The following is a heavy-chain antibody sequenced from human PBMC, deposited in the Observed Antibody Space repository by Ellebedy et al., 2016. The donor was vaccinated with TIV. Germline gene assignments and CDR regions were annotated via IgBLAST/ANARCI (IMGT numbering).Heavy chain of an antibody. CDR1: GYTFTGYY. V-gene: IGHV1-2*02. CDR2: INPNSGGT. CDR3: ARGHQLLYWFDP. D-gene: IGHD2-2*01. Sequence: ASVKVSXKASGYTFTGYYMHWVRQAPGQGLEWMGWINPNSGGTNYAQKFQGRVTMTRDTSISTAYMELSRLRSDDTAVYYCARGHQLLYWFDPWGQGTLVTVSS. J-gene: IGHJ5*02.